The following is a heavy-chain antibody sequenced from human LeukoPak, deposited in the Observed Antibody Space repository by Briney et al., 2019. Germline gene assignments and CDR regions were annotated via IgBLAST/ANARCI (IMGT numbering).Heavy chain of an antibody. Sequence: SETLSLTCGVSGGSFSGYYWSWIRQSPGKGLEWIGTVFYSGSTYYNPSLKSRVTISVDPSKNQFSLSLSSVTAADTAVYYCAREPAAALFLPGSYFDYWGQGTLVPVSS. CDR2: VFYSGST. J-gene: IGHJ4*02. D-gene: IGHD6-13*01. V-gene: IGHV4-34*11. CDR3: AREPAAALFLPGSYFDY. CDR1: GGSFSGYY.